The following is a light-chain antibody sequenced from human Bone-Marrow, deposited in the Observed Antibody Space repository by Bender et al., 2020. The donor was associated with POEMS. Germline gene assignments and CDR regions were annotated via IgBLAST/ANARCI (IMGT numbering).Light chain of an antibody. Sequence: QSALTQPASVSGSPGQSITLSCTGTTSDVGRYDYVSWYQQHPGKAPKLIIFGVTYRPSGVSDRFSGSKSGNTASLTISGLQAEDEADYHCCSYVGSSTWVFGGGTKLTVL. CDR3: CSYVGSSTWV. CDR2: GVT. CDR1: TSDVGRYDY. V-gene: IGLV2-14*03. J-gene: IGLJ3*02.